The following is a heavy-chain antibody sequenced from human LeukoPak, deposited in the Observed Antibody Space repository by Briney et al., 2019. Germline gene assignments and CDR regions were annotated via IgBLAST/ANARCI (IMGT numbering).Heavy chain of an antibody. CDR1: GGTFSSYA. Sequence: SVKVSCKASGGTFSSYAISWVRQAPGQGLEWMGGIIPIFGTANYAQKFQGRVTITTDESTSTAYMELSSLRSEDTAVYYCARDRGMATTGGFDYWGRGTLVTVSS. CDR2: IIPIFGTA. V-gene: IGHV1-69*05. CDR3: ARDRGMATTGGFDY. D-gene: IGHD5-24*01. J-gene: IGHJ4*02.